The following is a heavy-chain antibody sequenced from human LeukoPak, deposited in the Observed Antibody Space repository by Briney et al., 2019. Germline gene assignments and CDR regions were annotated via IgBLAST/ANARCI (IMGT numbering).Heavy chain of an antibody. CDR1: GGSISSSSYY. D-gene: IGHD6-25*01. CDR2: IYYSGST. Sequence: SSETLSLTCTVSGGSISSSSYYWGWIRQPPGKGLEWIGSIYYSGSTYYNPSLKSRVTISVDKSKNQFSLKLSSVTAADTAVYYCASAAPDAFDIWGQGTMVTVSS. CDR3: ASAAPDAFDI. V-gene: IGHV4-39*07. J-gene: IGHJ3*02.